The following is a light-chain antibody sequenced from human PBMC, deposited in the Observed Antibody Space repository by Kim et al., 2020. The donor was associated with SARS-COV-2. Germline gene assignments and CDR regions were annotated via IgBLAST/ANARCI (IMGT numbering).Light chain of an antibody. V-gene: IGLV3-1*01. J-gene: IGLJ1*01. CDR2: HDT. Sequence: SYELTQPPSVSVSPGQTASITCSGGDLGNKYVGWYQVKPAQSPVQVIYHDTKRPSGIPERFSGFNSGNTATLTISGTQAMDEADYYCQAWDSSTYVFGTG. CDR3: QAWDSSTYV. CDR1: DLGNKY.